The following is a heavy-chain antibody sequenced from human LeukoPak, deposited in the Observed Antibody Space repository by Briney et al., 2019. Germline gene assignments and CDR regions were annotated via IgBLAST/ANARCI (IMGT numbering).Heavy chain of an antibody. CDR3: ARAGWSGYMDV. D-gene: IGHD2-15*01. Sequence: SETLSLTCTVSGGSISSYYWSWIRQPPGKGLEWIGYIYYSGSTNYNPSLKSRVTISVDTSKDQFSLKLSSVTAADTAVYYCARAGWSGYMDVWGKGTTVTVSS. V-gene: IGHV4-59*01. CDR2: IYYSGST. J-gene: IGHJ6*03. CDR1: GGSISSYY.